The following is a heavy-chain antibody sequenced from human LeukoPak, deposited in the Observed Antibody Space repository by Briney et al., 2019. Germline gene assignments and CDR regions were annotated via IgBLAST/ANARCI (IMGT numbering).Heavy chain of an antibody. CDR1: GYTFTGYY. J-gene: IGHJ4*02. D-gene: IGHD2-2*01. Sequence: ASVKVSCKASGYTFTGYYMHWVRQAPGQGLEWMGWINPNSGGTSYAQKFQGRVTMTRDTSISTAYMELSRLRSDDTAVYYCARADIVVVPAASGVDYWGQGTLVTVSS. CDR2: INPNSGGT. CDR3: ARADIVVVPAASGVDY. V-gene: IGHV1-2*02.